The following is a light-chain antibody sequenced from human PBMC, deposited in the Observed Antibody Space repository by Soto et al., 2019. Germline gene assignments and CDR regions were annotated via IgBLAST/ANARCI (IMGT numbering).Light chain of an antibody. J-gene: IGLJ3*02. CDR3: AAWDDSLNGPV. Sequence: QSVLTQPPSASGTPGQRVIISCSGSSSNLGSNSGNWYQQLPGTAPKLLIYNTYQRPLGVPDRFSGSKSGTSASLAISWLQSEDEGDYFCAAWDDSLNGPVFGGGTKLTVL. CDR2: NTY. CDR1: SSNLGSNS. V-gene: IGLV1-44*01.